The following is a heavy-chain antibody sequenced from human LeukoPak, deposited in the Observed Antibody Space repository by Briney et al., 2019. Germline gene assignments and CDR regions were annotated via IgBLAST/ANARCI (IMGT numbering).Heavy chain of an antibody. V-gene: IGHV3-66*02. Sequence: PGGSLRLSCAASGFTVSSNFMSWVRQAPGKGLEWVSLIYGGGSTYYADSVKGRFTISRNNSKNTLYLQMSSLRAEDTAMYYCASLWATGSFTEYWGQGTLVTVSS. J-gene: IGHJ4*02. D-gene: IGHD3-9*01. CDR1: GFTVSSNF. CDR3: ASLWATGSFTEY. CDR2: IYGGGST.